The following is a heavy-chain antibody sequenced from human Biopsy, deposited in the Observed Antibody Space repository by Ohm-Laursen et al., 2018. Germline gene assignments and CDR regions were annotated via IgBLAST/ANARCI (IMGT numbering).Heavy chain of an antibody. J-gene: IGHJ3*01. D-gene: IGHD3-10*01. CDR1: GDSITSYF. CDR2: IYYRGHT. CDR3: ARRLTLRGFAFDV. V-gene: IGHV4-59*08. Sequence: SDTLSLTCSVSGDSITSYFWNWIRQAPGKGLEWIGNIYYRGHTNYSPSLKSRATISLDSSKNQFSLNLNSVTATDTAVYYCARRLTLRGFAFDVWGQGTVVTVS.